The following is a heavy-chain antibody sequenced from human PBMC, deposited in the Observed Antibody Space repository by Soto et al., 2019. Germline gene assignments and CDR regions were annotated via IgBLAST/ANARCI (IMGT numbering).Heavy chain of an antibody. V-gene: IGHV3-23*01. D-gene: IGHD2-15*01. CDR2: IGGSGDST. J-gene: IGHJ4*02. CDR1: GFTFSSYA. Sequence: GGSLRLSCAASGFTFSSYAMSWVRQAPGKGLEWVSAIGGSGDSTLYAHSVKGRFTISRDNSKNTLYLQMSSLRAEDTAVYYCAKNGGSCYSRVDYWGQGTLVTVSS. CDR3: AKNGGSCYSRVDY.